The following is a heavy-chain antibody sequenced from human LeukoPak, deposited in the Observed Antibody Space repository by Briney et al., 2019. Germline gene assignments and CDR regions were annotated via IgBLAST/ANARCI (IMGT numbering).Heavy chain of an antibody. CDR1: GGTFSSYA. J-gene: IGHJ6*02. CDR3: ARDLGCSGGSCYANYYYYGMDV. V-gene: IGHV1-69*13. Sequence: GASVKVSCKASGGTFSSYAISWVRQAPGQGLEWMGGIIPIFGTANYAQKFQGRVTITADESTSTAYMELSSLRSEDTAVYYCARDLGCSGGSCYANYYYYGMDVWGQGTTVTVSS. D-gene: IGHD2-15*01. CDR2: IIPIFGTA.